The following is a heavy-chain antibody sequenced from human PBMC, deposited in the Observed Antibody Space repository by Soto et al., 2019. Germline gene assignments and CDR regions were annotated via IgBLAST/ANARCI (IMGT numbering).Heavy chain of an antibody. CDR2: MNPNSGNT. CDR1: GYTFTSYD. Sequence: ASVKVSCKASGYTFTSYDINWVRQATGQGLEWMGWMNPNSGNTGYAQKFQGRVTMTRNTSISTAYMELSSLRSEDTAVYYCARGRIGSSSRHYYYYYGMDVWGQGTTVTVSS. D-gene: IGHD6-13*01. J-gene: IGHJ6*02. CDR3: ARGRIGSSSRHYYYYYGMDV. V-gene: IGHV1-8*01.